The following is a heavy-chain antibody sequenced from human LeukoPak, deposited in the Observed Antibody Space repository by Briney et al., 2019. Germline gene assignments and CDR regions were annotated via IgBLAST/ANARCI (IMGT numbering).Heavy chain of an antibody. V-gene: IGHV1-3*01. CDR3: ARAGRPMIGGVTPLEHFDS. D-gene: IGHD3-10*01. CDR1: GYTFTSYA. CDR2: INAGVGNT. Sequence: ASVKVSCKASGYTFTSYARHWVRQAPGQGLEWMGWINAGVGNTKYSEKFQDRVTVTRDTPATTAYMELSSLRAEDTAVYYCARAGRPMIGGVTPLEHFDSWGQGTLVTVSS. J-gene: IGHJ4*02.